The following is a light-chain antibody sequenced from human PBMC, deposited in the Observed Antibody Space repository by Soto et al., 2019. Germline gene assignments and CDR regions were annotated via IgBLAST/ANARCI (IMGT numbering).Light chain of an antibody. Sequence: IQLTQSPSSLSASVGDRVTITCRASQGIGSNLAWFQQKPGEAPNLLIYGASTLQSGVPSRFSGRGSGTDFTLTISSLQPEDFATYYCQQLNAYPGTFGQGTKVEIK. J-gene: IGKJ1*01. CDR2: GAS. CDR1: QGIGSN. CDR3: QQLNAYPGT. V-gene: IGKV1-9*01.